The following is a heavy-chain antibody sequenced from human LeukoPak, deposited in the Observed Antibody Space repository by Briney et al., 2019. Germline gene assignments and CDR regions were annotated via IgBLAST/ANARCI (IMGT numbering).Heavy chain of an antibody. J-gene: IGHJ6*03. CDR3: ARGPTYYDFWSGYPEGYYYMDV. Sequence: ASVKVSCKASGYTFTSYDINWVRQATGQGLEWMGWMNPNSGNTGYAQKLQGRVTITRNTSISTAYMELSSLRSEDTAVYYCARGPTYYDFWSGYPEGYYYMDVWGKGTTVTVSS. CDR1: GYTFTSYD. D-gene: IGHD3-3*01. V-gene: IGHV1-8*03. CDR2: MNPNSGNT.